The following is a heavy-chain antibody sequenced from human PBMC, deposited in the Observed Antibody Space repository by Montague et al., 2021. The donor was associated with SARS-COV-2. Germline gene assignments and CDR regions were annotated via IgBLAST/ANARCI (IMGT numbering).Heavy chain of an antibody. CDR2: ITHGGNT. D-gene: IGHD6-25*01. CDR1: GGSFSGYY. J-gene: IGHJ6*03. V-gene: IGHV4-34*01. Sequence: SETLSLTCAVYGGSFSGYYWSWIRRPPGKGLEWIGEITHGGNTNXXPYLKSRVTISVDTSKNQFSLTLTSVTAADAAVYYCARGLSGSYSGGWVPVALFDWYQHTGVWGKGITVTGSS. CDR3: ARGLSGSYSGGWVPVALFDWYQHTGV.